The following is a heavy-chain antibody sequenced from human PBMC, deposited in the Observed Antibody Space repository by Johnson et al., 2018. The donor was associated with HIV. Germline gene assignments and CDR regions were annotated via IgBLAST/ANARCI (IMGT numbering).Heavy chain of an antibody. J-gene: IGHJ3*02. Sequence: VQVVESGGDLVQPGGSLRLSCAASGFTFSNYDIHWVRQATGKGLEWVSTIGTAGDTYYAGSVKGRFTISRDNSNNTLYLQMNSLRVEDTAVYLCARGRISMKVVDLRGGGFDIWGQGTKVTVSS. CDR3: ARGRISMKVVDLRGGGFDI. V-gene: IGHV3-13*01. CDR1: GFTFSNYD. CDR2: IGTAGDT. D-gene: IGHD3-22*01.